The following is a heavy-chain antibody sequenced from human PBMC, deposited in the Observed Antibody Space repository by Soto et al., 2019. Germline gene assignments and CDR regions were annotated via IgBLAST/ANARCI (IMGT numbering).Heavy chain of an antibody. Sequence: GGSLRLSCAASGLTFSSYSMNWVRQAPGKGLEWVSRIYSDGRGPMYADSVKGRFTISRDNAKSTLYLQMNSLRAEDTAVYYCATLNSFGSDYWGRGTLVTVSS. V-gene: IGHV3-74*03. J-gene: IGHJ4*02. CDR2: IYSDGRGP. CDR3: ATLNSFGSDY. D-gene: IGHD5-18*01. CDR1: GLTFSSYS.